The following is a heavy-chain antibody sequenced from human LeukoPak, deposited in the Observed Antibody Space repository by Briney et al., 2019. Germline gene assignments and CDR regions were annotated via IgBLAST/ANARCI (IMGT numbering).Heavy chain of an antibody. Sequence: SGGSLRLSCAASGFAFSVYSMNWVRQAPGKGLEWVSYISGGSDTIYFADSVKGRFTISRDNAKNSLYLQMNSLRAEDTALYYCARTDAFDIWGKGTMVTVSS. V-gene: IGHV3-48*01. J-gene: IGHJ3*02. CDR1: GFAFSVYS. CDR2: ISGGSDTI. CDR3: ARTDAFDI.